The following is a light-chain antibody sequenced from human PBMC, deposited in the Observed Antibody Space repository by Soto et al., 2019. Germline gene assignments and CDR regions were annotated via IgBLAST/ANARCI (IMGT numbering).Light chain of an antibody. CDR1: SSGIRDYNY. CDR2: EVS. J-gene: IGLJ1*01. Sequence: QSALTQPASVSGSPGQSITISCTGTSSGIRDYNYVSWYQQLPGNAPKLIMYEVSNRPSGIPNRFSGSKSGNTASLTISGLQAEDEADYYCSSKSPDFFGTGTKLTVL. CDR3: SSKSPDF. V-gene: IGLV2-14*01.